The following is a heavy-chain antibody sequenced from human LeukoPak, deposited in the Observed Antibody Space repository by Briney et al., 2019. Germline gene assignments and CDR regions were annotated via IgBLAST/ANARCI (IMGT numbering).Heavy chain of an antibody. V-gene: IGHV3-23*01. J-gene: IGHJ4*02. CDR2: TSEDGGNK. D-gene: IGHD5-18*01. CDR3: AKDGRGAYSYGSYLDY. CDR1: EFTFSDYA. Sequence: GGSLRLSCTASEFTFSDYAMTWVRQTPGKGPQWVASTSEDGGNKYYAESVKGRFTISRENSRNTLYLHMSTLRAEDTALYYCAKDGRGAYSYGSYLDYWGQGVLVTVSS.